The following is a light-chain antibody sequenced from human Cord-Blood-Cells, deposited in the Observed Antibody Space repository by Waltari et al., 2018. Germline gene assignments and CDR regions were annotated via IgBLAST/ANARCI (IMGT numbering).Light chain of an antibody. CDR2: GAS. J-gene: IGKJ1*01. CDR3: QQYGSSPLWT. CDR1: QSVSSSY. Sequence: EIVLTQPPATLSLSPGESATLSCRASQSVSSSYLAWYQQKPGQAPRLLIYGASSRATGIPDRFSGSGSGTDFTLTISRLEPEDFAVYYCQQYGSSPLWTFGQGTKVEIK. V-gene: IGKV3-20*01.